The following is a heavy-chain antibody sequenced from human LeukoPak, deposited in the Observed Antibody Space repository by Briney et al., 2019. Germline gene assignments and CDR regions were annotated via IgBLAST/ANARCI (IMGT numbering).Heavy chain of an antibody. CDR3: ARKITMVRSYGMDV. D-gene: IGHD3-10*01. V-gene: IGHV4-34*01. Sequence: SETLSLTCAVYGGSFSGYYWSWIRQPPGKGLEWIGEINHSGSTNYNPSLKSRVTISVDTSKNQFSLKLSSVTAADTAVYYCARKITMVRSYGMDVWGQGTAVTVSS. CDR2: INHSGST. J-gene: IGHJ6*02. CDR1: GGSFSGYY.